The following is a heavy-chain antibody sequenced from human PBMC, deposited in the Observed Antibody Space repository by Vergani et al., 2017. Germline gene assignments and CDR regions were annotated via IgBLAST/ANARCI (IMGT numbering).Heavy chain of an antibody. D-gene: IGHD3-10*01. CDR3: ARGALSGATYYYYYMDV. CDR2: INPNSGGT. CDR1: GYTFTGYY. V-gene: IGHV1-2*04. Sequence: QVQLVQSGAEVKKPGASVKVSCKASGYTFTGYYMHWVRQAPGQGLEWMGWINPNSGGTNYAQKFQGWVTMTRDTSISTAYVELSRLRSDDTAVYYCARGALSGATYYYYYMDVWGKGTTVTVSS. J-gene: IGHJ6*03.